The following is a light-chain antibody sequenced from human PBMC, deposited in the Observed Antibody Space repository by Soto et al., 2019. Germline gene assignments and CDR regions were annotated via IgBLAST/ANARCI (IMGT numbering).Light chain of an antibody. J-gene: IGLJ1*01. V-gene: IGLV2-11*01. Sequence: QSALTQPRPVSGSPGQSFTISCTGTSSDVGGYNYVSWYQQHPGKAPKLMIYAVSKRPSGVPDRFSGSKSGNTASLTISGLQAEDEADYYCCSYAGSYTWVFGTGTKVTVL. CDR2: AVS. CDR1: SSDVGGYNY. CDR3: CSYAGSYTWV.